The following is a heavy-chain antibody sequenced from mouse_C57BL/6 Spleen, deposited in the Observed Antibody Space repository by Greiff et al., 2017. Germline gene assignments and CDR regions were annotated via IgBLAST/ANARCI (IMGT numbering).Heavy chain of an antibody. J-gene: IGHJ4*01. CDR1: GFSLTSYG. Sequence: QVHVKQSGPGLVQPSQSLSITCTVSGFSLTSYGVHWVRQSPGKGLEWLGVRWRGGSTDYNAAFMSRLSITKDNSKSQVFFKMNSLQADDTAIYYCAKNLLGRGYYAMDYWGQGTSVTVSS. D-gene: IGHD4-1*01. CDR2: RWRGGST. CDR3: AKNLLGRGYYAMDY. V-gene: IGHV2-5*01.